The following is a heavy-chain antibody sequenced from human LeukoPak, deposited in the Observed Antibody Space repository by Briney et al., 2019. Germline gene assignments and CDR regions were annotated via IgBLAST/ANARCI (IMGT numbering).Heavy chain of an antibody. Sequence: GGSLRLSCAASGFTFSSYSMNWVRQAPGKGLEWVSYISSSSSTIYYADSVKGRFTISRDNSKNTLYLQMNSLRAEDTAVYYCAYGDYFPFDYWGQGTLVTVSS. CDR2: ISSSSSTI. CDR3: AYGDYFPFDY. CDR1: GFTFSSYS. D-gene: IGHD4-17*01. V-gene: IGHV3-48*01. J-gene: IGHJ4*02.